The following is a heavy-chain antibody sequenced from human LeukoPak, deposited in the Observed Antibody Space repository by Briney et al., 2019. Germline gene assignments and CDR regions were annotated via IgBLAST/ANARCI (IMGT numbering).Heavy chain of an antibody. CDR1: GFTFSSYG. CDR2: ISYDGSNK. D-gene: IGHD5-24*01. Sequence: GGSLRLSCAASGFTFSSYGMHWVRQAPGKGLEWVAVISYDGSNKYYADSVKGRFTISRDNSKNTLYLQMNSLRAEDTAVYYCAKDSTRSRWLQSYFDYWGQGTLVTVSS. V-gene: IGHV3-30*18. CDR3: AKDSTRSRWLQSYFDY. J-gene: IGHJ4*02.